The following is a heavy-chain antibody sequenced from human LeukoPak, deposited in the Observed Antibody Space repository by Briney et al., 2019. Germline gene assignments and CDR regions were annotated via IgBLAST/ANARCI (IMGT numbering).Heavy chain of an antibody. J-gene: IGHJ4*02. CDR3: AKIPIAVDSSGWYYFDY. V-gene: IGHV3-30*18. CDR2: ISYDGSNK. Sequence: GGSLRLSCAASEFTFSSYAMHWVRQAPGKGLEWLAVISYDGSNKYYADSVKGRFTISRDNSKNTLYLQMNSLRAEDTAVYYCAKIPIAVDSSGWYYFDYWGQGTLVTVSS. CDR1: EFTFSSYA. D-gene: IGHD6-19*01.